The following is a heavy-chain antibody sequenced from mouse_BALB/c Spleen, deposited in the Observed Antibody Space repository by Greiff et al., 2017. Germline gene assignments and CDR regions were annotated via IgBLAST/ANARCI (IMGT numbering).Heavy chain of an antibody. Sequence: QVTLKVSGPGILQPSQTLSLTCSFSGFSLSTSGMGVSWIRQPSGKGLEWLAHIYWDDDKRYNPSLKSRLTISKDTSRNQVFLKITSVDTADTATYYCARREEYGNYYAMDYWGQGTSVTVSS. D-gene: IGHD2-10*02. CDR1: GFSLSTSGMG. J-gene: IGHJ4*01. V-gene: IGHV8-12*01. CDR2: IYWDDDK. CDR3: ARREEYGNYYAMDY.